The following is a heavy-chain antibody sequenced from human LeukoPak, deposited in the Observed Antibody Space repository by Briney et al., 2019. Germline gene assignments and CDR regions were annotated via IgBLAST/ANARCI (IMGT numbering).Heavy chain of an antibody. V-gene: IGHV3-66*01. CDR3: ARLRGYSYGSGDY. J-gene: IGHJ4*02. Sequence: GGSLRLSCAASGFTVSSNYMSWVRQAPGKGLEWVSVIYSGGSTYYADSVKGRFTISRDNSKNTLYLQMNSLRAEDTAVYYCARLRGYSYGSGDYWGQGTLVTVSS. CDR1: GFTVSSNY. CDR2: IYSGGST. D-gene: IGHD5-18*01.